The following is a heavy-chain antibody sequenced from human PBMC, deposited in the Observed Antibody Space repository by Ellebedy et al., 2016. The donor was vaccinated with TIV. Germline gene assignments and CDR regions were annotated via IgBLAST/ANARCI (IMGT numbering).Heavy chain of an antibody. CDR2: IFGMFGTP. Sequence: AASVKVSCKASGGTFSSYAISWVRQAPGQGLEWMGGIFGMFGTPNHAQKFQGRITITAEEFTSTAYMELSSLSSEDTAVYYCARHSGYHLQGYFDLWGRGTLVTISS. CDR3: ARHSGYHLQGYFDL. D-gene: IGHD5-12*01. V-gene: IGHV1-69*13. CDR1: GGTFSSYA. J-gene: IGHJ2*01.